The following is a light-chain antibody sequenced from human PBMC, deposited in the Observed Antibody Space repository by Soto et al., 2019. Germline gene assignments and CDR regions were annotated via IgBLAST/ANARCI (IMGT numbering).Light chain of an antibody. V-gene: IGKV1-39*01. Sequence: DIQMTQAPSSLSASVGDTVTITCRASQSISTYLTWYQQKPGKAPKLLIYAAYTLQSGVPSRFRCSGSGTDFTHTVSSLQPEAFAAYSCQQSEDMPWTFGKGNKVELK. CDR2: AAY. J-gene: IGKJ1*01. CDR3: QQSEDMPWT. CDR1: QSISTY.